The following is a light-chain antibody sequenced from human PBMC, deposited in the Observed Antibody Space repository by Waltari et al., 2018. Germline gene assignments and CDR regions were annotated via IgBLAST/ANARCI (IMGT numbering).Light chain of an antibody. V-gene: IGKV3-15*01. CDR2: GAS. CDR1: QSVGNK. CDR3: QQSDNWPPLFT. J-gene: IGKJ3*01. Sequence: ETVMTQSPATLSVSQGERVTFSCRASQSVGNKLAWYQQKTGQALRLLIYGASTRATGIPARFSGSGSGTEFTLTISSLQSEDFAVYYCQQSDNWPPLFTFGPGTKVDIK.